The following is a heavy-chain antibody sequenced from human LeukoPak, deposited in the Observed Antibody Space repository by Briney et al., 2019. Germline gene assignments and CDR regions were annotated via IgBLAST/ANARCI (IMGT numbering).Heavy chain of an antibody. J-gene: IGHJ4*02. D-gene: IGHD3-10*01. CDR2: IYYSGSS. V-gene: IGHV4-59*01. CDR3: ARGYSGSGSYNY. Sequence: PSETLSLTCTVSGGSISSYYWSWIRQPPGKGLEWIGYIYYSGSSNYNPSLKSRVTISVDTSKNHFSLKLNSVTAADTAVYYCARGYSGSGSYNYWGQGTLVTVSS. CDR1: GGSISSYY.